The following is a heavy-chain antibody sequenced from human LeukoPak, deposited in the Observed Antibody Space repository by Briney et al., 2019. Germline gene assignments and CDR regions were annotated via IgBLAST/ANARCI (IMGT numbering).Heavy chain of an antibody. CDR1: GGSIRGYY. CDR2: IYYSGST. D-gene: IGHD3-16*01. J-gene: IGHJ6*03. Sequence: PSETLSLTCTVSGGSIRGYYWSWVRQPTGKGLEWIAYIYYSGSTNYNPSLKSRVTISLDTSKNQFSLKLSSVTAADTAVYYCAVGATHYYMDVWGKGTTVTVS. CDR3: AVGATHYYMDV. V-gene: IGHV4-59*08.